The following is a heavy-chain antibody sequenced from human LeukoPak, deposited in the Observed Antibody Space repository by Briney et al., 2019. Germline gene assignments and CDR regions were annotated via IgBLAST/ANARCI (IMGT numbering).Heavy chain of an antibody. CDR1: GFTFSNYA. J-gene: IGHJ4*02. CDR2: MSYDGSNK. CDR3: ARDRTAASWSGSFDY. Sequence: GGSLRLSCAASGFTFSNYAMHWVRQAPGKGLEWVAVMSYDGSNKYYADSVKGRFTISRDNSKDTLYLQMSSLRTEDTAVYYRARDRTAASWSGSFDYWGQGTLVTVSS. V-gene: IGHV3-30-3*01. D-gene: IGHD3/OR15-3a*01.